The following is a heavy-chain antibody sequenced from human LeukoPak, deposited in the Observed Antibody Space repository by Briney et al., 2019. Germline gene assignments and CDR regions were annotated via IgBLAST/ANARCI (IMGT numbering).Heavy chain of an antibody. CDR2: IYYSVST. V-gene: IGHV4-39*07. Sequence: PSQTLSLTCTVSGGSISSSSYYWGWIRQPPGKGLEWIGSIYYSVSTYYNPSLKSRVTISVDTSKNQFSLKLSSVTAADTAVYYCAREQRKEYSYGGYWGQGTLVTVSS. J-gene: IGHJ4*02. D-gene: IGHD5-18*01. CDR1: GGSISSSSYY. CDR3: AREQRKEYSYGGY.